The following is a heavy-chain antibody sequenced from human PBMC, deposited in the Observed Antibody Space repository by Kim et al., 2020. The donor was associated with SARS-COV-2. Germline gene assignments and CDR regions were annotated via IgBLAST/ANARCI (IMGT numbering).Heavy chain of an antibody. J-gene: IGHJ4*02. V-gene: IGHV4-39*01. CDR2: SGGT. Sequence: SGGTSYPPALQSTVTIAVDTSKNQFTLRVSSVTAADTAVYYCARPWDYWGQGTLVTVSS. CDR3: ARPWDY.